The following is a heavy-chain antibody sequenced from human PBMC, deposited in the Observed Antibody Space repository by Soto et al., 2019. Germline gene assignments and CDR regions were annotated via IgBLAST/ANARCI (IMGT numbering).Heavy chain of an antibody. CDR1: GYTFTDYG. CDR2: ISAYNGNT. J-gene: IGHJ4*02. D-gene: IGHD3-9*01. Sequence: QVQLVQSGAEVKKPGASVKVSCKASGYTFTDYGITWVRQAPGQGLEWMGWISAYNGNTNYAQKLQGRVTMTTDTSTSTTYMELRSLRSDDTAVYYCERAAILTGPYIDFDYWGQGTLVTVSS. V-gene: IGHV1-18*01. CDR3: ERAAILTGPYIDFDY.